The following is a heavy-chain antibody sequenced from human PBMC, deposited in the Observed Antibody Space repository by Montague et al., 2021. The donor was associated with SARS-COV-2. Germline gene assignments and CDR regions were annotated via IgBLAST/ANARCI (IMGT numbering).Heavy chain of an antibody. CDR3: RVLPAGIPKGPNFYYMDV. V-gene: IGHV4-34*03. CDR1: GGSFSRYS. CDR2: IYHSGST. Sequence: SETLSLTCAVSGGSFSRYSWSWIRQPPGRGLEWIGYIYHSGSTNYNPSLKSRVTISVDTSQNQFSLKLSSVTAADTALYYCRVLPAGIPKGPNFYYMDVWGKGTTVTVSS. J-gene: IGHJ6*03. D-gene: IGHD2-2*02.